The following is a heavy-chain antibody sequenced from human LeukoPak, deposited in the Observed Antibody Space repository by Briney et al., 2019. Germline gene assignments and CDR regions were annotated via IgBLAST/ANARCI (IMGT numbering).Heavy chain of an antibody. Sequence: ASVKVSCKASGYTFTSYYMHWVRQAPGQGLEWMGIINPSGGSTSYAQKFQGRVTMTRDMSTSTVYMELSSLRSEDTAVYYCARGWGYCTNGVCPFDYYYMDVWGKGTTVTVSS. D-gene: IGHD2-8*01. CDR2: INPSGGST. CDR3: ARGWGYCTNGVCPFDYYYMDV. CDR1: GYTFTSYY. V-gene: IGHV1-46*01. J-gene: IGHJ6*03.